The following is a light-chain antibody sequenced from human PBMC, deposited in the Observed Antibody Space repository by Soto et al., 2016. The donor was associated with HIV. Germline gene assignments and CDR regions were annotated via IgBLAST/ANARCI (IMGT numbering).Light chain of an antibody. V-gene: IGKV2-30*02. CDR3: MQGTHWPPIT. CDR2: KVS. J-gene: IGKJ5*01. CDR1: QSLVRSDGNAY. Sequence: DVVLTQSPLSLPVTPGQSASISCRSSQSLVRSDGNAYLNWFQQRPGQSPRRLIYKVSYRDSGVPDRFSGSGSGTDFTLKISRVEAEDVGIYYCMQGTHWPPITFGQGTRLEIK.